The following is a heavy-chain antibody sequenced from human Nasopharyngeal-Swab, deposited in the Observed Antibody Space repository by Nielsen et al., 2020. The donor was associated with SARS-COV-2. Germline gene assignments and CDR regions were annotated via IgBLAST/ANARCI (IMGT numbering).Heavy chain of an antibody. CDR1: GYTFTSYA. V-gene: IGHV1-8*03. J-gene: IGHJ6*02. CDR2: VNPNSGIT. D-gene: IGHD6-13*01. Sequence: ASVKVSCKASGYTFTSYAMHWVRQATGQGLEWMGWVNPNSGITGYAQKFQGRVTIIRNTSKSTAYMELSSLRSEDTAVYYCARVSSWYAGMDVWGLGTTVTVSS. CDR3: ARVSSWYAGMDV.